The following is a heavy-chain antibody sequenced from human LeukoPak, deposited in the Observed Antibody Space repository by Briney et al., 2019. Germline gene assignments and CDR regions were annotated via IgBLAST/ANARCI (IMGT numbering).Heavy chain of an antibody. CDR1: GFTFSSSW. CDR2: IKEDGREK. V-gene: IGHV3-7*03. J-gene: IGHJ6*02. Sequence: GGSLRLSCATSGFTFSSSWMSWVRQAPGKGLECVANIKEDGREKYYVDSVKGRFTISRDDAKSSLYLQMNSLRAEDTAVYYCARRNAMDVWGQGTTVIVFS. CDR3: ARRNAMDV.